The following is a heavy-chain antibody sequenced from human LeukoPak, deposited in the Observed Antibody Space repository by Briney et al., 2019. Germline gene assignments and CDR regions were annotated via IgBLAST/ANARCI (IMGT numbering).Heavy chain of an antibody. J-gene: IGHJ6*03. D-gene: IGHD6-13*01. V-gene: IGHV4-38-2*01. CDR2: IYHSGST. CDR1: GYSISSGYY. CDR3: GSCYYYYYVDV. Sequence: PSETLSLTCAVSGYSISSGYYWAWIRQPPGKGLEWIGSIYHSGSTYHNPSLKSRVTISVDTSKNQFSLKLSSVTAADTAVYYRGSCYYYYYVDVWGKGTTVTVS.